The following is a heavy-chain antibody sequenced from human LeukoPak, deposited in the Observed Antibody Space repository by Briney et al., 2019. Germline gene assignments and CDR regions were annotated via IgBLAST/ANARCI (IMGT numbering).Heavy chain of an antibody. CDR3: ARDRPGIAAAGTLTYNWFDP. J-gene: IGHJ5*02. CDR2: IYYSGST. CDR1: GGSISSSSYY. V-gene: IGHV4-39*07. Sequence: SETLSLTCTVPGGSISSSSYYWGWIRQPPGKGLEWIGSIYYSGSTYYNPSLKSRVTISVDTSKNQFSLKLSSVTAADTAVYYCARDRPGIAAAGTLTYNWFDPWGQGTLVTVSS. D-gene: IGHD6-13*01.